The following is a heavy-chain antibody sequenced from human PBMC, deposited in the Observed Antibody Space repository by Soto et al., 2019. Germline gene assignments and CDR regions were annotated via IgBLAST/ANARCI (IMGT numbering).Heavy chain of an antibody. CDR2: ISSRSDI. CDR1: GFIFSNYS. CDR3: AREYTAWPLAYGLDV. J-gene: IGHJ6*02. Sequence: TGGSLRLSCVGSGFIFSNYSINWVRQAPGKGLEWVSSISSRSDIYYAESVKGRFTISRDNAKNSVSLQMNSLRAEDTAVYYCAREYTAWPLAYGLDVWGQGTTVTVSS. D-gene: IGHD2-2*02. V-gene: IGHV3-21*01.